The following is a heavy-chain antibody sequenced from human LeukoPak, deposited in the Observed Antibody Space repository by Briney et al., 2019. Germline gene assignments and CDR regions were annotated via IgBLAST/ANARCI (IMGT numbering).Heavy chain of an antibody. V-gene: IGHV4-59*01. CDR2: IYYSVST. CDR3: ARGRKYTSGYRVTELGSGYSDY. Sequence: SESLSLTPTLSGGSTTSFYWSWIPQPPGKGLGWSGDIYYSVSTNYNPSLKSRVTISVDTSKNQFSLKLSSVTAADTAVYYCARGRKYTSGYRVTELGSGYSDYWGQGTLVTVSS. D-gene: IGHD5-18*01. CDR1: GGSTTSFY. J-gene: IGHJ4*02.